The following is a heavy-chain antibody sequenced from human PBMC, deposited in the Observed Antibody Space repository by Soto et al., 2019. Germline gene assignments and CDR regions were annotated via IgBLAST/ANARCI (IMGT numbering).Heavy chain of an antibody. D-gene: IGHD3-22*01. CDR1: GFTVGSYG. V-gene: IGHV3-30*18. J-gene: IGHJ6*02. CDR2: ISYDGSKK. CDR3: AKAIENYSTGYYKPFYYFGVDA. Sequence: GGSLRLSCAASGFTVGSYGMHWVRQAPGKGLEGVAGISYDGSKKYYGESVKGRFTISSVNSKNTLYLQMNRLRVEDTAVYYCAKAIENYSTGYYKPFYYFGVDAWGQGDTVNVCS.